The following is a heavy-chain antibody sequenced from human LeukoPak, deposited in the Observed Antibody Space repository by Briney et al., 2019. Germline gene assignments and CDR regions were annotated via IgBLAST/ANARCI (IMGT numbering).Heavy chain of an antibody. J-gene: IGHJ4*02. V-gene: IGHV1-69*10. CDR3: ARNYFGYGSGSYYNSDD. CDR2: IIPILGIA. Sequence: SVKVSCKASGGTFSSYAISWVRQAPGQGREWMGGIIPILGIANYAQKFQGRVTITADKSTSTAYMELSSLRSEDTAVYYCARNYFGYGSGSYYNSDDWGRGTLVTVSS. D-gene: IGHD3-10*01. CDR1: GGTFSSYA.